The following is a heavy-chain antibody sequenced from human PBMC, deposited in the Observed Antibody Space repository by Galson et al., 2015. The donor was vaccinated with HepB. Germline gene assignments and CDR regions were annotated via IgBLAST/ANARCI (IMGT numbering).Heavy chain of an antibody. J-gene: IGHJ3*02. D-gene: IGHD3-10*01. Sequence: SVKVSCKASGYTFTGYHMHWVRQAPGQGLEWMGWINPNSGGTNYAQKFQGWVTMTRDASISTAYMELSRLRSDDTAVYYCARDGSGSYYTLDAFDIWGQGTMVTVSS. CDR1: GYTFTGYH. CDR3: ARDGSGSYYTLDAFDI. CDR2: INPNSGGT. V-gene: IGHV1-2*04.